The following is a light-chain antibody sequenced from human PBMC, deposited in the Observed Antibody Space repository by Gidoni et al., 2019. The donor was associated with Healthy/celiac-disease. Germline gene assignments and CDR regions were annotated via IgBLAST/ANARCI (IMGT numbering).Light chain of an antibody. CDR3: QPSYSTPRT. J-gene: IGKJ1*01. CDR2: AAS. CDR1: QSISSY. Sequence: DIQMTQSPSSLSASVGDRVTITCRASQSISSYLNWYQQKPGKAPKLLIYAASSLQSGVPSRFSGRGSGPDFTLTIRSLQPEDFATYYCQPSYSTPRTFGQGTKVEIK. V-gene: IGKV1-39*01.